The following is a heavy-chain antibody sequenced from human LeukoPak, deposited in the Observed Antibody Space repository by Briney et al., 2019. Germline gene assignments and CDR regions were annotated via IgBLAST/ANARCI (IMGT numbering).Heavy chain of an antibody. CDR2: MNPNSGNT. J-gene: IGHJ4*02. V-gene: IGHV1-8*01. CDR1: VYTFTSYD. CDR3: ARGLYSSGWYSVMKKTRGYYFDY. D-gene: IGHD6-19*01. Sequence: ASVKVSCKASVYTFTSYDINWVRQATGQGLEWMGWMNPNSGNTGYAQKFQGRVTMTRNTSISTAYMELSSLRSEDTAVYYCARGLYSSGWYSVMKKTRGYYFDYWGQGTLVTVSS.